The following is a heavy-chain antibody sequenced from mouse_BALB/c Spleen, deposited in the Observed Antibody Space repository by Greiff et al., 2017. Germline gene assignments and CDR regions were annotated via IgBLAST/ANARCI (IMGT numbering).Heavy chain of an antibody. D-gene: IGHD1-2*01. CDR3: ARNAIHYYGYDYYAMDY. CDR2: IWSGGST. V-gene: IGHV2-2*02. CDR1: GFSLTSYG. J-gene: IGHJ4*01. Sequence: QVHVKQSGPGLVQPSQSLSITCTVSGFSLTSYGVHWVRQSPGKGLEWLGVIWSGGSTDYNAAFISRLSISKDNSKSQVFFKMNSLQANDTAIYYCARNAIHYYGYDYYAMDYWGQGTSVTVSS.